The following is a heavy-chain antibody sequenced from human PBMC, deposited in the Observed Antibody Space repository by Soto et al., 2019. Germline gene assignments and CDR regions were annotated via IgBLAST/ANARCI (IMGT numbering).Heavy chain of an antibody. CDR2: INPNSGGT. J-gene: IGHJ6*02. Sequence: QVQLVQSGAEVKKPGASVKVSCKTSGYTFNEYYIHWMRQVPGQGPEWMGWINPNSGGTKFAKKFQGGMTQTSDTSISTAYMELSRLRSDDTAVYYCARRLGGGGDYFYGMDVWGQGTAVTVSS. V-gene: IGHV1-2*02. D-gene: IGHD3-10*01. CDR1: GYTFNEYY. CDR3: ARRLGGGGDYFYGMDV.